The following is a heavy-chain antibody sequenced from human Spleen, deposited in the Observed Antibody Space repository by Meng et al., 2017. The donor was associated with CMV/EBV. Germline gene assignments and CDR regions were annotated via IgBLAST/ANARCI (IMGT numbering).Heavy chain of an antibody. D-gene: IGHD3-3*02. V-gene: IGHV4-59*01. CDR2: VDHSGST. Sequence: SETLSLTCTVSGGSMISYYWTWIRQPPGKGLEWVGYVDHSGSTSYNPSLKSRVTMSVDTSKNQFSLNLSSVTAADTAVYYCAVSTFFSMDVWGQGTTVTVSS. CDR3: AVSTFFSMDV. J-gene: IGHJ6*02. CDR1: GGSMISYY.